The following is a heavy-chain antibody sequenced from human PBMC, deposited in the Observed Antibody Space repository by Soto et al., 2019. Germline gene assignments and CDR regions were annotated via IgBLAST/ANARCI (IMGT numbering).Heavy chain of an antibody. CDR1: GFTFSSYG. D-gene: IGHD6-19*01. Sequence: QVQLVESGGGVVQPGRSLRLSCAASGFTFSSYGMHWVRQAPGKGLEWVAVIWYDGSNKYYADSVKGRFTISRDNSKNTLYLPMNSLRAEDTAVYYCARDESGVAVAAGIQHWGQGTLVTVSS. J-gene: IGHJ1*01. CDR3: ARDESGVAVAAGIQH. V-gene: IGHV3-33*01. CDR2: IWYDGSNK.